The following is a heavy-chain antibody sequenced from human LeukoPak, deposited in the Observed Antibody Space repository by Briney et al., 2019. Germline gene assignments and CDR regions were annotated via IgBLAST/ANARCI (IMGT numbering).Heavy chain of an antibody. Sequence: PRGSPRLSCAASGFTFSDYSMNWVRQAPGKGLEWVSAIDTSSSYIYYADSVKGRFTISRDNAKNSLYLQMNSLRAEDTAVYYCAELGITMIGGVWGKGTTVTISS. CDR2: IDTSSSYI. CDR1: GFTFSDYS. D-gene: IGHD3-10*02. J-gene: IGHJ6*04. V-gene: IGHV3-21*01. CDR3: AELGITMIGGV.